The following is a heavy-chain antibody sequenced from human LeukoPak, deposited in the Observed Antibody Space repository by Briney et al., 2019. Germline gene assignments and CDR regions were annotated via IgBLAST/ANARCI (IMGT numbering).Heavy chain of an antibody. Sequence: SETLSLTCTFSGGSITSYHYSWIRQPPGKGLEWIGYIYYSGSTNYNPSLKSRVTISVDTSKNQFSLKLSSVTAADTAVYYCARGGSGTYYHYWGQGTLVTVSS. CDR1: GGSITSYH. CDR2: IYYSGST. CDR3: ARGGSGTYYHY. J-gene: IGHJ4*02. D-gene: IGHD1-26*01. V-gene: IGHV4-59*01.